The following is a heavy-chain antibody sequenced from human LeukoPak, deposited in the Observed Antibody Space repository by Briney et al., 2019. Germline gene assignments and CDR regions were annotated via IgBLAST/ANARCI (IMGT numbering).Heavy chain of an antibody. D-gene: IGHD3-3*01. CDR3: ARSLTRYDSRVPLGY. Sequence: KASETLSLTCTVSGGSISSRSYYWGWIRQPPGKGLEWIGSIYYSGSTYYNPSLKSRVTISVDTSKNQFSLKLSSVTAADTAVYYCARSLTRYDSRVPLGYWGQGTLVTVSS. J-gene: IGHJ4*02. CDR2: IYYSGST. V-gene: IGHV4-39*01. CDR1: GGSISSRSYY.